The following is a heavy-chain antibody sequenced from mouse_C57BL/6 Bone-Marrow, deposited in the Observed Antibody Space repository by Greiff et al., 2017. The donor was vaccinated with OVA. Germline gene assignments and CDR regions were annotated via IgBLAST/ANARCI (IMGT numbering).Heavy chain of an antibody. CDR1: GYTFTSYW. CDR2: IYPGNSDT. V-gene: IGHV1-5*01. D-gene: IGHD2-3*01. J-gene: IGHJ3*01. Sequence: EVQLQESGTVLARPGASVKMSCKTSGYTFTSYWMHWVKQRPGQGLEWIGAIYPGNSDTSYNQKFKGKANLTAVTSASTAYMELSSLTNEDSAVYYCTRRGWLLHWFAYWGQGTLVTVSA. CDR3: TRRGWLLHWFAY.